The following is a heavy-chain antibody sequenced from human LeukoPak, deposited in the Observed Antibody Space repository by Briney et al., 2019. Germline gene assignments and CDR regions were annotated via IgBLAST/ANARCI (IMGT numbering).Heavy chain of an antibody. CDR2: IWYDGSNK. D-gene: IGHD3-16*01. Sequence: GGSLRLSCTASGFTFRNYGMHWVRQAPGKGLEWGAVIWYDGSNKYYADSVKGRFTISRDNSKNTLYLQMNSPSAEDTAVYHCARLQGSYGNLDYWGQGTLVTVSS. J-gene: IGHJ4*02. CDR1: GFTFRNYG. CDR3: ARLQGSYGNLDY. V-gene: IGHV3-33*01.